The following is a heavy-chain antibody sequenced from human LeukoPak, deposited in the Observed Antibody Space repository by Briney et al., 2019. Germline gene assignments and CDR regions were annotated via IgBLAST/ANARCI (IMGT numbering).Heavy chain of an antibody. CDR2: IKQDGSEK. V-gene: IGHV3-7*03. CDR1: GFTFSSYW. D-gene: IGHD3-22*01. Sequence: GGSLRLSCAASGFTFSSYWMSWVRQAPGKGLEWVANIKQDGSEKYYVDSVKGRFTISRDNAKNSLYLQMNSLRAEDTAVYYCAQTDYYDSSGYYWRYFDYWGQGTLVTVSS. CDR3: AQTDYYDSSGYYWRYFDY. J-gene: IGHJ4*02.